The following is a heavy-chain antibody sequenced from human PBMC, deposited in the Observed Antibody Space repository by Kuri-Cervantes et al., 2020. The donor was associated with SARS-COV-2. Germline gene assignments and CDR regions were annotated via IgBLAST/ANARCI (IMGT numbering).Heavy chain of an antibody. CDR1: GFTFSSYG. J-gene: IGHJ4*02. CDR3: AKAGGTIPPTADY. CDR2: IRYDGSNK. D-gene: IGHD3-9*01. V-gene: IGHV3-30*02. Sequence: GESLKISCAASGFTFSSYGMHWVRQAPGKGLEWVAFIRYDGSNKYYADSVKGRFTISRDNSKNTLYLQMNSLRAEDTAVYYCAKAGGTIPPTADYWGQGTLVTVSS.